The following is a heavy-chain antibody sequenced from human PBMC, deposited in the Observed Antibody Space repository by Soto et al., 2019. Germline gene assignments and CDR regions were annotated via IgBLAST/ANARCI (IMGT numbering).Heavy chain of an antibody. CDR1: GFIFSEYG. CDR3: ARWGCSGSNCNLNQRSFDL. CDR2: IWYDGSNK. J-gene: IGHJ4*02. V-gene: IGHV3-33*01. Sequence: GESLTISCAASGFIFSEYGMHWVRQAPGKVLEWVAVIWYDGSNKYYADSVKGRFTFSRDNSKNTMSLQMNSLRVEDTAIYYCARWGCSGSNCNLNQRSFDLWGQGTLVTVSS. D-gene: IGHD2-15*01.